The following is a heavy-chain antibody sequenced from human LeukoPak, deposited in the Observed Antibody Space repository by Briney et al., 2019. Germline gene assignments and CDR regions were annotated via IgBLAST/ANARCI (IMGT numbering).Heavy chain of an antibody. V-gene: IGHV4-39*01. D-gene: IGHD1-26*01. CDR1: GGSISSSSYY. CDR2: IYYSGST. CDR3: ARPSGSYSRWFDP. J-gene: IGHJ5*02. Sequence: SETLSLTCTVSGGSISSSSYYWGWIRQPPGKGLEWIGSIYYSGSTYYNPSRKSRVTISVDTSKNQFSLKLSSVTAADTAVYYCARPSGSYSRWFDPWGQGTLVTVSS.